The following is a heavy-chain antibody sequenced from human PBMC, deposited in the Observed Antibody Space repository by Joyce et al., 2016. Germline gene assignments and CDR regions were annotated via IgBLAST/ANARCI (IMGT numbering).Heavy chain of an antibody. CDR3: ARRPYNVHTPLGSDWYFDL. J-gene: IGHJ2*01. CDR1: GLSFDLPSF. Sequence: QVQLQESGPGLVKPSETLSLTCGVSGLSFDLPSFWGWIRQPPGKGLEWIGNVYLHGITLYSPSLKSPVTISMDTSKNQFSLNLNSLTAADTAVYFCARRPYNVHTPLGSDWYFDLWGRGTLVTVSS. CDR2: VYLHGIT. V-gene: IGHV4-38-2*01. D-gene: IGHD5-18*01.